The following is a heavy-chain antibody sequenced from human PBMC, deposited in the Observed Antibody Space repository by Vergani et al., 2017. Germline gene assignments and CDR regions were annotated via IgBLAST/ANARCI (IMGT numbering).Heavy chain of an antibody. J-gene: IGHJ6*02. CDR3: ATGGLPARLSPDGYYYYYGMDV. V-gene: IGHV1-24*01. CDR2: FDPEDGET. D-gene: IGHD6-6*01. CDR1: GYTLTELS. Sequence: QVQLVQSGAEVKKPGASVKVSCKVSGYTLTELSMHWVRQAPGKGLEWMGGFDPEDGETIYAQKFQGRVTMTEATSTDTAYLELSSLRSEEPAVYYCATGGLPARLSPDGYYYYYGMDVWGQGTTVTVSS.